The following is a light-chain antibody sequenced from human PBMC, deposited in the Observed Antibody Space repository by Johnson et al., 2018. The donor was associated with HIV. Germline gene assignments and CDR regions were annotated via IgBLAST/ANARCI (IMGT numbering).Light chain of an antibody. J-gene: IGLJ1*01. V-gene: IGLV1-51*01. Sequence: QSVLTQPPSVSAAPGQKVTISCSGSSSNIGNNYVSWYQQLPGTAPKLLIYDNNKRPSGIPDRFAGSKSGTSATLGITGLQTGDEADYYCGTWDTSRGAGVFGTGTKVTV. CDR3: GTWDTSRGAGV. CDR2: DNN. CDR1: SSNIGNNY.